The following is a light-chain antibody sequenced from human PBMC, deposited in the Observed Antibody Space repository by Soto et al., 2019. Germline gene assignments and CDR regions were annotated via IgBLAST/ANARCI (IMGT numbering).Light chain of an antibody. J-gene: IGLJ3*02. CDR1: SRDVGGYNY. CDR2: EVS. CDR3: SSYAGSNTWV. V-gene: IGLV2-8*01. Sequence: QSVLTEPPSASGSPGQSVTISCTGTSRDVGGYNYVSWYQQHPGKAPKLMIYEVSKRPSGVPDRFSGSKSGNTASLTVSGLQAEDEADYYCSSYAGSNTWVFGGGTKLTVL.